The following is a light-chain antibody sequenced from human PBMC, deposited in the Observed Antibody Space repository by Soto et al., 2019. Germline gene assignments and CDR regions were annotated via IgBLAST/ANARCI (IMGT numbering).Light chain of an antibody. J-gene: IGKJ4*01. V-gene: IGKV3-15*01. CDR1: QTVSSS. CDR2: GAS. CDR3: QQYNNWPPLT. Sequence: EIVLTQSPATLSLSPGERATLSCRASQTVSSSLAWYQQKPGQAPRPLIYGASTRATGIPARFSGSGSGTEFTITISSVQSEDFAVYYCQQYNNWPPLTFGGGTKVDIK.